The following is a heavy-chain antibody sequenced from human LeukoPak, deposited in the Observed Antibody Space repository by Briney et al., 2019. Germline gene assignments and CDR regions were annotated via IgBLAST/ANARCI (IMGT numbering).Heavy chain of an antibody. Sequence: PSETLSLTCTVSGGSISSSSYYWGWIRQPPGKGLQWMGSIYYSGSTYYNPSLKSRVTISVDTSKNQFSLKLSSVAAADTAVYYCARAGGGSIRYYFDYWGQGTLVTVSS. CDR2: IYYSGST. D-gene: IGHD3-16*01. V-gene: IGHV4-39*07. CDR3: ARAGGGSIRYYFDY. J-gene: IGHJ4*02. CDR1: GGSISSSSYY.